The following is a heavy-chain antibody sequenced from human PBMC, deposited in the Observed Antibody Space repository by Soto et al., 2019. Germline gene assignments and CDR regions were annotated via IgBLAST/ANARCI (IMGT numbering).Heavy chain of an antibody. CDR1: GFSVSDYY. Sequence: PGGSLRLSCEASGFSVSDYYMSWIRQAPGKGLEWVSHISSSGSRIYYADSVKGRFTISRDTAKNSLYLHMNSLRAEDTAVYYCAREGELTGLYYWGLGTLVTVSS. V-gene: IGHV3-11*01. J-gene: IGHJ4*02. CDR2: ISSSGSRI. CDR3: AREGELTGLYY. D-gene: IGHD3-16*01.